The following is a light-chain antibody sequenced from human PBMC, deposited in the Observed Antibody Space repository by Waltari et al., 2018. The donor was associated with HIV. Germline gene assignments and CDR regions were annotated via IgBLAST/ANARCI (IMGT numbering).Light chain of an antibody. CDR3: CSYAGSSPLWV. CDR1: SSDVGNYNL. Sequence: QSALTQPASVSGSPGQSITISCTGTSSDVGNYNLVSWYQQHPGKVPKLCMLGVRERPSGVSDRFSGSKSVNTASLTISGLQAEDEADYYCCSYAGSSPLWVFGGGTKLTVL. V-gene: IGLV2-23*02. J-gene: IGLJ3*02. CDR2: GVR.